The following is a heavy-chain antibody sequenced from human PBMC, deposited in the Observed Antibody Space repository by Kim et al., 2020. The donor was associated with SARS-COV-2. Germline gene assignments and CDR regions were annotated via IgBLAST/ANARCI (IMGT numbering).Heavy chain of an antibody. CDR3: ARRNYYDMDV. J-gene: IGHJ6*02. V-gene: IGHV3-74*01. CDR1: GFTFSSYW. Sequence: GGSLRLSCAASGFTFSSYWMHWVRQDPEKGLVWVSCINGDGSGTAYADSVKGRFTIYRDNAKNTLYLQMNSLRAEDTAVYYCARRNYYDMDVWGQGTTVTVSS. CDR2: INGDGSGT.